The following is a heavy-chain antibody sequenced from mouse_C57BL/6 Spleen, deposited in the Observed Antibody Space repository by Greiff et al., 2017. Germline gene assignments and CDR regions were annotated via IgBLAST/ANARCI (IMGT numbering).Heavy chain of an antibody. V-gene: IGHV1-9*01. D-gene: IGHD2-12*01. J-gene: IGHJ4*01. Sequence: QVQLQQSGAELMKPGASVKLSCKATGYTFTGYWIEWVKQRPGHGLEWIGEILPGSGSTNDNEKFKGKATFTADTSSNTAYMQLSSLTTEDSAIYYCARSRYTRYAMDYWGQGTSVTVSS. CDR1: GYTFTGYW. CDR3: ARSRYTRYAMDY. CDR2: ILPGSGST.